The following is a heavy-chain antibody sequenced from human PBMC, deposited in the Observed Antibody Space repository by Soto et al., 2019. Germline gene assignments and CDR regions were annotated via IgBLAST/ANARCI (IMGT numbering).Heavy chain of an antibody. Sequence: GGSLRLSCAASGFTFSSYDMHWVRQATGKGLEWVSAIGTAGDTYYPGSVKGRFTISRENAKNSLYLQMNSLRAEDTAVYYCARVPIAAPPDVWGQGTTVTVSS. V-gene: IGHV3-13*01. CDR1: GFTFSSYD. J-gene: IGHJ6*02. CDR3: ARVPIAAPPDV. CDR2: IGTAGDT. D-gene: IGHD6-6*01.